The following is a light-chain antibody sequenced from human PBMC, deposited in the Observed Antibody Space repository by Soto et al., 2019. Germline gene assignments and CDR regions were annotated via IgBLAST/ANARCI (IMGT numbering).Light chain of an antibody. Sequence: DIQMTQSPSTLSASVGDRVTITCRASQSISSWLAWYQQTPGKAPKLLIYKASALESGVPSRFSGSGSGTEFTLTISSLQPDYFATYYCQQYNSYPWTFGQGTKVDIK. J-gene: IGKJ1*01. CDR2: KAS. V-gene: IGKV1-5*03. CDR1: QSISSW. CDR3: QQYNSYPWT.